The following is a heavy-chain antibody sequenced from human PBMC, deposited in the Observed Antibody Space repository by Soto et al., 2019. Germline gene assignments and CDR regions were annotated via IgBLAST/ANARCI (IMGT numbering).Heavy chain of an antibody. CDR3: TRGPRSTSTGTGAF. D-gene: IGHD1-1*01. CDR1: GFTFSMYW. V-gene: IGHV3-74*01. Sequence: PGGSLRLSCAASGFTFSMYWMHWVRQVPGKGPEWVSRINDDGSSTNYADSVKGRFTISRDNAKNTLYLQMNDLRAEDTAVYYCTRGPRSTSTGTGAFWGQRTLVTVSS. J-gene: IGHJ4*02. CDR2: INDDGSST.